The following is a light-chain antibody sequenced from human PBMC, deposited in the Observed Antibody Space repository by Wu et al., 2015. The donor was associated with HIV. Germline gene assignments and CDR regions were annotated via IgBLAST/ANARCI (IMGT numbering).Light chain of an antibody. CDR1: QTIRSN. CDR3: QQSYSPSPYT. J-gene: IGKJ2*01. Sequence: DIQMTQSPSSLSASVGDRVTITCRASQTIRSNLNWYQQKPGTAPKLLIYSASSLQSGVPSRFSGSGSGTDFTLTISSLQPEDFASYYCQQSYSPSPYTFGQGTKLEIK. CDR2: SAS. V-gene: IGKV1-39*01.